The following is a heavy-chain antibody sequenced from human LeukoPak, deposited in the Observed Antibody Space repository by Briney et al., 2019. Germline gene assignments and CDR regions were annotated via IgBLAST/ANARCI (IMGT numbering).Heavy chain of an antibody. D-gene: IGHD5-24*01. CDR1: GFTFSGSA. J-gene: IGHJ4*02. Sequence: AGGSLRLSCAASGFTFSGSAMHWVRQASGKGLEWVGRMRSKANSYATGYAASVKGRFTISRDDSKNTAYLQMNSLKTEDTAVYYCTRQGELATIDYWGQGTLVTVSS. CDR2: MRSKANSYAT. V-gene: IGHV3-73*01. CDR3: TRQGELATIDY.